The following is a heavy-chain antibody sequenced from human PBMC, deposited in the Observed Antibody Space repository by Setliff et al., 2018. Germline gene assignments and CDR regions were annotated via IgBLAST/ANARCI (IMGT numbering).Heavy chain of an antibody. CDR2: ISSNSNYI. CDR1: GFNLHVYT. CDR3: ARGSLSGTTYPSDY. Sequence: GESLKISCAASGFNLHVYTMEWVRQAPGKGLDWVSSISSNSNYIYTADSLKGRLTVSRDNAKNSLYLQLDSLTADDTAVYYCARGSLSGTTYPSDYWGQGTLVTVSS. V-gene: IGHV3-21*01. D-gene: IGHD1-7*01. J-gene: IGHJ4*02.